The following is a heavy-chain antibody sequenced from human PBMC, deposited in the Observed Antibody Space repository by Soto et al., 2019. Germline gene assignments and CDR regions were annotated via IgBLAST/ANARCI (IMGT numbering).Heavy chain of an antibody. CDR1: GYTFTSYG. CDR2: ISTFNDNT. J-gene: IGHJ4*02. V-gene: IGHV1-18*01. Sequence: QVQLVQSGAEVKKPGASVKVSCKASGYTFTSYGINWVRQAPGQGLEWMGRISTFNDNTKFAPKFQGRVTMTTDTDTTTVYMELRSLRSNDTSVYYCARERGLTVSTLLGYWGQGPLVTVSS. D-gene: IGHD2-21*01. CDR3: ARERGLTVSTLLGY.